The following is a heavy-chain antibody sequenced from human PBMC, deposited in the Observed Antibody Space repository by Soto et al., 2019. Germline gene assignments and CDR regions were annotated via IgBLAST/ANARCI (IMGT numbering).Heavy chain of an antibody. V-gene: IGHV4-30-2*01. CDR1: AASLTGGGDS. CDR3: ARGGGSDSFDY. D-gene: IGHD1-26*01. J-gene: IGHJ4*02. Sequence: SETLPLTCTPAAASLTGGGDSWVLFRHTPGKGLEWIGYINHLETTFYNPSFESRLTLSIDRAKNQFSLNLHSMSAADRAVYFCARGGGSDSFDYWGQGILVTVSS. CDR2: INHLETT.